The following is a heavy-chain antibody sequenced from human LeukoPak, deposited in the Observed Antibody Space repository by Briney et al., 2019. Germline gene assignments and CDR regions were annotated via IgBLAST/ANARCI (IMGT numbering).Heavy chain of an antibody. CDR1: GGSFSGYY. D-gene: IGHD2-2*01. J-gene: IGHJ6*04. CDR2: INHSGST. CDR3: ARGPRYCSSTSCFRSFFYYYYGMDV. Sequence: PSETLSLTCAVYGGSFSGYYWSWIRQPPGKGLEWSGEINHSGSTNYNPSLKSRVTISVDTSKNQFSLKLSSVTAADTAVYYCARGPRYCSSTSCFRSFFYYYYGMDVWGKGTTVTVSS. V-gene: IGHV4-34*01.